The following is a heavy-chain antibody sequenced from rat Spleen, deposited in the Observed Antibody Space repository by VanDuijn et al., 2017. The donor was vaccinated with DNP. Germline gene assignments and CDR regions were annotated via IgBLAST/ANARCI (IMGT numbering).Heavy chain of an antibody. V-gene: IGHV4-2*01. D-gene: IGHD1-10*01. CDR3: ARNNYYAMDA. J-gene: IGHJ4*01. Sequence: EVKLVESGGGLVQPGRSLQLSCVASGFNFNDYWMGWVRQAPGKGLEWIGEINKDSRTINYIPSLKDKFTISRDNAQNTLYLQMSKLGSEDTAIYYCARNNYYAMDAWGQGTSVTVSS. CDR1: GFNFNDYW. CDR2: INKDSRTI.